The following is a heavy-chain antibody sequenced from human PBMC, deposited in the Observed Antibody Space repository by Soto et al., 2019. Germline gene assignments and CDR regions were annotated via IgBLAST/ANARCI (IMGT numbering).Heavy chain of an antibody. J-gene: IGHJ4*02. CDR1: GGSTSSYY. CDR2: IYFSGST. CDR3: ARDDYSYGYFDY. D-gene: IGHD5-18*01. V-gene: IGHV4-59*01. Sequence: PSETLSLTCTVSGGSTSSYYWSWIRQPPGKGLEWIGYIYFSGSTNYNPSLKSRVTISVYTSKNQFSLKLSSVTAADTAVYYCARDDYSYGYFDYWGQGTLVTVSS.